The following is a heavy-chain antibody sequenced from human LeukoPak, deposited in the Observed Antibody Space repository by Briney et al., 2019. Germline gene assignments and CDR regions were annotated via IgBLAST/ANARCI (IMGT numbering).Heavy chain of an antibody. J-gene: IGHJ2*01. CDR2: INPNRGGT. Sequence: ASVKVSCKASGYTFTGYYIHWVRQAPGQELEWMGRINPNRGGTSYAQKFQGRVTMTRDTSISTAYMELSRLTSDDTAVYYCARDRGNWYFDLWGRGTLVTVSS. V-gene: IGHV1-2*06. D-gene: IGHD3-10*01. CDR1: GYTFTGYY. CDR3: ARDRGNWYFDL.